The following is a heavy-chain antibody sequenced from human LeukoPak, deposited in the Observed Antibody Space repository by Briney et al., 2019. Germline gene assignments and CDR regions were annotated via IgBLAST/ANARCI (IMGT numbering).Heavy chain of an antibody. CDR1: GYTFTSYA. CDR2: INAGNGNT. J-gene: IGHJ4*02. V-gene: IGHV1-3*01. Sequence: ASVKVSCKASGYTFTSYAMHWVRQAPGQRLEWMGWINAGNGNTKYSQKFQGRVTITRDTSASTAYMELSSLRSEDTAVYYCARVLGVAVGAVGYWGQGTLVTVSS. CDR3: ARVLGVAVGAVGY. D-gene: IGHD6-19*01.